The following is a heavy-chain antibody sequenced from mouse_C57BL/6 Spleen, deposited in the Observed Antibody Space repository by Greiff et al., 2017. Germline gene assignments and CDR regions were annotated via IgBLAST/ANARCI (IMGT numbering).Heavy chain of an antibody. D-gene: IGHD1-1*01. CDR2: IDPETGGN. V-gene: IGHV1-15*01. Sequence: VQLQQSGAELVRPGASVTLSCTASGYTFTDYEMHWVKQTPVHGLEWIGAIDPETGGNAYNQKFKGKAILTADKSSSTAYMELRSLTSEDSAVYYCTRITTVVFDYWGQGTTLTVSS. CDR1: GYTFTDYE. CDR3: TRITTVVFDY. J-gene: IGHJ2*01.